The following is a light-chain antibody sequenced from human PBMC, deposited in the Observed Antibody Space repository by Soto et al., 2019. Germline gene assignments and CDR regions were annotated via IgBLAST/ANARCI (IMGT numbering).Light chain of an antibody. J-gene: IGLJ1*01. V-gene: IGLV1-44*01. Sequence: QSVLTQPPSASGTPGQRVTFSCSGSSSNIGSNTVNWYQQLPGTAPKLLLYSNDQPPSGVPDRFSGSNSGTSASLATSGLQSEDEAHYYCAGWDDSLNGYVFGTGTKVTVL. CDR1: SSNIGSNT. CDR3: AGWDDSLNGYV. CDR2: SND.